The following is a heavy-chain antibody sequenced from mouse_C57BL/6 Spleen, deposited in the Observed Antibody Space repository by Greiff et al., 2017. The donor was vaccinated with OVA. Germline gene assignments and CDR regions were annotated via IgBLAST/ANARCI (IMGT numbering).Heavy chain of an antibody. CDR3: ARRAGSGFDY. CDR1: GYSITSGYY. D-gene: IGHD1-1*01. CDR2: ISYDGSN. Sequence: EVQLQQSGPGLVKPSQSLSLTCSVTGYSITSGYYWNWIRQFPGNKLEWMGYISYDGSNNYNPSLKTRISITRYTSKNQFFLKLNSVTTEDTATYYCARRAGSGFDYWGQGTTLTVSS. J-gene: IGHJ2*01. V-gene: IGHV3-6*01.